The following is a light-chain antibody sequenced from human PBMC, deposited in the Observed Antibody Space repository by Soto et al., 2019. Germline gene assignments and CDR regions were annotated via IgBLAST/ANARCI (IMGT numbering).Light chain of an antibody. V-gene: IGKV3-20*01. Sequence: EIVLTQSPGTLSLSPGERATLSCRASQSVSSSYLAWYQQKPGQAPRRLMYGISRSATGIPDRFSGSGSGTDFTLTITRLEPEDFAVYYCQQYVTSSPRTFGQGTKVDIK. CDR3: QQYVTSSPRT. CDR2: GIS. J-gene: IGKJ1*01. CDR1: QSVSSSY.